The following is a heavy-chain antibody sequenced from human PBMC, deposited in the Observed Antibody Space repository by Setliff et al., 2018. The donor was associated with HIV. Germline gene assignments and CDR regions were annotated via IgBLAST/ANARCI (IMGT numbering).Heavy chain of an antibody. J-gene: IGHJ6*03. CDR2: ISSNGGST. CDR3: AKARVDGDYYYYYYMDV. CDR1: GFTFSSYE. Sequence: PGGSLRLSCAASGFTFSSYEMNWVRQAPGKGLEYVSAISSNGGSTYYADSVKGRFTISGDNSKNTLYLQMSSLRAEDTAVYYCAKARVDGDYYYYYYMDVWGKGTTVTVSS. V-gene: IGHV3-64D*09. D-gene: IGHD4-17*01.